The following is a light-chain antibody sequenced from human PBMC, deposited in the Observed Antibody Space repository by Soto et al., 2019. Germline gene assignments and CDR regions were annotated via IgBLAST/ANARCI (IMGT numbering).Light chain of an antibody. J-gene: IGKJ1*01. Sequence: EIVMTQSPDTLSVSPGERATVSCRASQTLNINLAWYQQKPGQAPRLLIYGASTRATGFPARFSGSGSGTVLTLTITNLQPEDSAVYYCQQYSDGLTFGQGTKVEIK. CDR2: GAS. V-gene: IGKV3-15*01. CDR3: QQYSDGLT. CDR1: QTLNIN.